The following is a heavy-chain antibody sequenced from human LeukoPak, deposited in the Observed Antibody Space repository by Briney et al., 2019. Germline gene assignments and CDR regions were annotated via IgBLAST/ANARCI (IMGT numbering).Heavy chain of an antibody. Sequence: PPETLCLTCTVSGGSISSGGHYWNWIRQHPGRGLEWIGYVYYSGTTYYNPSLKSRVTISLDTSKNQFSLKLSSVTAADTAVYYCARAHQSGYDNCLDPWGQGTLVTVSS. CDR1: GGSISSGGHY. CDR3: ARAHQSGYDNCLDP. CDR2: VYYSGTT. V-gene: IGHV4-31*03. D-gene: IGHD3-3*01. J-gene: IGHJ5*02.